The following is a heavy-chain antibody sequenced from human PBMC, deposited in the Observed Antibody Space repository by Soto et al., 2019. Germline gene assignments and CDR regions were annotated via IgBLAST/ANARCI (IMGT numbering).Heavy chain of an antibody. Sequence: SETLSLTCTVSGDSIRSGEQYWSRIRQPPGKGREWIGYIYYSGSTYYNPSLKSRVTLSVDTYKNQFSLELTSVTAADTAVYYCARAATDKTGYYSPALFGMDVWGQGTTVTVSS. CDR1: GDSIRSGEQY. J-gene: IGHJ6*02. CDR3: ARAATDKTGYYSPALFGMDV. V-gene: IGHV4-30-4*01. D-gene: IGHD3-9*01. CDR2: IYYSGST.